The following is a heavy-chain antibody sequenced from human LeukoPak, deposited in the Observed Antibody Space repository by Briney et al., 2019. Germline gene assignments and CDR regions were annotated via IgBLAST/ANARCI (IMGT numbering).Heavy chain of an antibody. D-gene: IGHD1-26*01. CDR1: GFTVSSNY. V-gene: IGHV3-33*08. J-gene: IGHJ4*02. CDR3: ARSSGSYYFDY. Sequence: GGSLRFSCAASGFTVSSNYMSWVRQAPGKGLEWVAVIWYDGSNKYYADSVKGRFTISRDNSKNTLYLQMNSLRAEDTAVYYCARSSGSYYFDYWGQGTLVTVSS. CDR2: IWYDGSNK.